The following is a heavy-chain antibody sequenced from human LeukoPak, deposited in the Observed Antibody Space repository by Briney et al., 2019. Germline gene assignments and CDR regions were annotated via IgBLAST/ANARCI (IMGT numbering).Heavy chain of an antibody. CDR2: INPNSGGT. V-gene: IGHV1-2*02. J-gene: IGHJ4*02. D-gene: IGHD4-17*01. CDR3: ARDHYGDSGYFDY. CDR1: GYTFSGYY. Sequence: ASVKVSCKASGYTFSGYYMHWVRQAPGQGLEWMGWINPNSGGTNYAQKFQGRVTMTRDTSISTAYMELSRLRSDDTAVYYCARDHYGDSGYFDYWGQGTLVTVSS.